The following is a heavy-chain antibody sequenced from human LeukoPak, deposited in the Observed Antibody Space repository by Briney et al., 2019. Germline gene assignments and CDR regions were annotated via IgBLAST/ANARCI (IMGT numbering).Heavy chain of an antibody. Sequence: GGSLRLSCAASGFTFTTYPMSWVRQAPGKGLEWVSAISASGGGTYYADSVKGRFTISRDNSRSTVFLQMSSLRSEDTAVYYCARDRVGAYDYWGQGTLVTVSS. CDR3: ARDRVGAYDY. J-gene: IGHJ4*02. CDR2: ISASGGGT. CDR1: GFTFTTYP. D-gene: IGHD1-26*01. V-gene: IGHV3-23*01.